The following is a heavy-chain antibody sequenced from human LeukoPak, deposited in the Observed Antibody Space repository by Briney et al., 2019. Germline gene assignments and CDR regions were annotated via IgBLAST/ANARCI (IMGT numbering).Heavy chain of an antibody. CDR2: ISYDGSNK. D-gene: IGHD5-18*01. CDR1: GFTFSSYA. J-gene: IGHJ4*02. V-gene: IGHV3-30-3*01. Sequence: GGSLRLSCAASGFTFSSYAMHRVRRAPGKGLEWVAVISYDGSNKYYADSVKGRFTISRDNSKNTLYLQMNSLRAEDTAVYYCASGRIQLWSVPFDYWGQGTLVTVSS. CDR3: ASGRIQLWSVPFDY.